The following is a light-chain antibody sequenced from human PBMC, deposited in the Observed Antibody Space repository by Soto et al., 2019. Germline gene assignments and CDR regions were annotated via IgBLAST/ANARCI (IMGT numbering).Light chain of an antibody. CDR1: QGISSW. CDR2: DAF. V-gene: IGKV1-5*01. J-gene: IGKJ4*01. Sequence: DIQMTQSPSTLSASVGDRVTITCRASQGISSWLAWYQQKPGEAPNLLIYDAFTLESGVPSRFSGSGSGTEFTLTISSLQPDDFAIYYCQPYNNWPLTFGGGTKVESK. CDR3: QPYNNWPLT.